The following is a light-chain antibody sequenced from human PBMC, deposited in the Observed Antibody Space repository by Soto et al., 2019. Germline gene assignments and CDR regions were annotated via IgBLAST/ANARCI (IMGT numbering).Light chain of an antibody. V-gene: IGLV3-1*01. CDR2: EDI. CDR3: QAWDSSAYV. CDR1: KLGDKY. J-gene: IGLJ1*01. Sequence: SYELTQPPSVSVSPGQTGSITCSGDKLGDKYACWYQQKPGQSPVLVIYEDIKRPSGIPERFSGSKSGNTATLTISGTQALDEADYYCQAWDSSAYVFGTGTKVTVL.